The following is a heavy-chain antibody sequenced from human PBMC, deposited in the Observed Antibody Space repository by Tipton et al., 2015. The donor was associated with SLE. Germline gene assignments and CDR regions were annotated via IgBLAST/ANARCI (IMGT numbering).Heavy chain of an antibody. CDR1: GFTFRSYA. D-gene: IGHD6-13*01. Sequence: SLRLSCAASGFTFRSYAMHWVRQAPGKGLVWVSRISDDGSSTSYADSVKGRFTISRDNTKNTLYLEMNSLRVEDTAVYYCAAGSSRSTDYWGQGTLVSVSS. V-gene: IGHV3-74*01. J-gene: IGHJ4*02. CDR2: ISDDGSST. CDR3: AAGSSRSTDY.